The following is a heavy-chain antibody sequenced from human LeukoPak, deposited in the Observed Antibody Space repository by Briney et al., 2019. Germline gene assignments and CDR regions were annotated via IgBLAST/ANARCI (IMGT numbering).Heavy chain of an antibody. J-gene: IGHJ4*02. CDR1: GYTFTGYY. V-gene: IGHV1-2*02. D-gene: IGHD3-22*01. CDR2: INPNSSGT. Sequence: ASVKVSFKASGYTFTGYYMHWVRQAPGQGLEWMGWINPNSSGTNYAQKFQGRVTMTRDTSISTAYMELSRLRSDDTAVYYCARMIYYDSSGYKGDWGQGTLVTVSS. CDR3: ARMIYYDSSGYKGD.